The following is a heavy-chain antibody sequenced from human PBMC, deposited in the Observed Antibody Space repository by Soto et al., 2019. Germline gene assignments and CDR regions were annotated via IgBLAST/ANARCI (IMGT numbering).Heavy chain of an antibody. CDR2: IYYSGST. CDR1: GGSISSGGYY. J-gene: IGHJ5*02. D-gene: IGHD6-13*01. V-gene: IGHV4-31*03. Sequence: PSETLSLTCTVSGGSISSGGYYWSWIRQHPGKGLEWIGYIYYSGSTYYNPSLKSRVTISVDTSKNQFSLKLSSVTAADSAVYYCARGIAAAGKGFDPWGQGTLVTVSS. CDR3: ARGIAAAGKGFDP.